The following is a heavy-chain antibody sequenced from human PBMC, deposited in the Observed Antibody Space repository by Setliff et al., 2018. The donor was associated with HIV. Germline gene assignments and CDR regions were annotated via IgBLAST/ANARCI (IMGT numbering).Heavy chain of an antibody. CDR1: GYTFTNYY. V-gene: IGHV1-46*01. Sequence: ASVKVSCKASGYTFTNYYIHWVRQAPGQGLGWMGLINPSGGRTSYAQKFQGRLTMTRDTSRSTVYMELSSLRSEDTAVYYCARCYYDSSGPTDAFDIWGQGTVGTVSS. CDR3: ARCYYDSSGPTDAFDI. CDR2: INPSGGRT. J-gene: IGHJ3*02. D-gene: IGHD3-22*01.